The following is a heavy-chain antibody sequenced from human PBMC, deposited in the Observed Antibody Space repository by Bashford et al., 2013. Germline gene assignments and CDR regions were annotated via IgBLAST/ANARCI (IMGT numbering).Heavy chain of an antibody. Sequence: ASVKVSCKASGYTFTGYYMHWVRQAPGQGLEWMGWINPNSGGTNYAQKFQGWVTMTRDTSISTAYMELSRLRSDDTAVYYCARDTRIGMGSSWYHYYYGMDVWGQGTTVTVSS. CDR2: INPNSGGT. D-gene: IGHD6-13*01. CDR3: ARDTRIGMGSSWYHYYYGMDV. V-gene: IGHV1-2*04. CDR1: GYTFTGYY. J-gene: IGHJ6*02.